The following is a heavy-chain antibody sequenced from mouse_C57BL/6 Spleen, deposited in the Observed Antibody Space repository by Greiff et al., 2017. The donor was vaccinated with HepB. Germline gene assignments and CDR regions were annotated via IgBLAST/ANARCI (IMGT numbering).Heavy chain of an antibody. CDR3: ARGGYYGSIYAMDY. V-gene: IGHV1-64*01. J-gene: IGHJ4*01. CDR2: IHPNSGST. CDR1: GYTFTSYW. D-gene: IGHD1-1*01. Sequence: VQLQQSGAELVKPGASVKLSCKASGYTFTSYWMHWVKQRPGQGLEWIGMIHPNSGSTNYNEKFKSKATLTVDKSSSTAYMQLSSLTSEDSAVYYCARGGYYGSIYAMDYWGQGTSVTVSS.